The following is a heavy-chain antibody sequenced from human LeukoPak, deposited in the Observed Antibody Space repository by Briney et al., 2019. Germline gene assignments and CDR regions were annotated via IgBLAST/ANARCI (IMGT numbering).Heavy chain of an antibody. CDR1: GFTFSDYY. CDR2: ISRSGNTI. CDR3: AGDSGPHYYHGMDV. J-gene: IGHJ6*02. Sequence: GGSLRLSCAASGFTFSDYYMSWIRQAPGKGLEWVSYISRSGNTIYYADSVKGRFTISRDNAKSSLYLQTDSLRAEDRAVYYCAGDSGPHYYHGMDVWGQGTTVTVSS. D-gene: IGHD3-10*01. V-gene: IGHV3-11*01.